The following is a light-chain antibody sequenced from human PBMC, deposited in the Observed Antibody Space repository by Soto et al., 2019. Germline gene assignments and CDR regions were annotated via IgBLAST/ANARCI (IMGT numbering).Light chain of an antibody. CDR1: SSNIGAYYD. CDR2: GNN. Sequence: QSVLTQPPSVSGAPGQRVTISCTGSSSNIGAYYDVHWYQQLPGTAPKLLIYGNNNRPSGVPDRFSGSKSDTSASLAITGLQAEDEADYYCQSYDRSLSGFVVFGGGTKLTVL. J-gene: IGLJ2*01. V-gene: IGLV1-40*01. CDR3: QSYDRSLSGFVV.